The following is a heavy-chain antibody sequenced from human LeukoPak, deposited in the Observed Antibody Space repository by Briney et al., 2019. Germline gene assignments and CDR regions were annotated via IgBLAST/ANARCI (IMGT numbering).Heavy chain of an antibody. J-gene: IGHJ4*02. CDR3: TTDGEGSWLMTHFDY. Sequence: GGSLRLSCAASGFTFSNAWMSWVRQAPGKGLEWVGRIKSKTGGGTTDYAAPVKGRFTISRDDSKNTLYLQMNSLKTEDTAVYYCTTDGEGSWLMTHFDYWGQGTLVTVSS. CDR2: IKSKTGGGTT. D-gene: IGHD5-24*01. CDR1: GFTFSNAW. V-gene: IGHV3-15*01.